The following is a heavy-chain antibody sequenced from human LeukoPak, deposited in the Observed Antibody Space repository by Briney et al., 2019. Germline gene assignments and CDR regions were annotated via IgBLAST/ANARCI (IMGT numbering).Heavy chain of an antibody. CDR1: GGSISSSNW. J-gene: IGHJ4*02. Sequence: PSGTLSLTCAVSGGSISSSNWWSWVRQPPGKGLEWIGEIYHSGSTNYNPSLKSRVTISVDKSKNQFSLKLSSVTAADTAVYYCARDDDYYDSSGNPGGVDYWGQGTLVTVSS. CDR2: IYHSGST. D-gene: IGHD3-22*01. V-gene: IGHV4-4*02. CDR3: ARDDDYYDSSGNPGGVDY.